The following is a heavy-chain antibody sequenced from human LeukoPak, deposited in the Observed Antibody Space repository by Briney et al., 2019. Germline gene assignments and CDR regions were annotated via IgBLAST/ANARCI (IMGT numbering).Heavy chain of an antibody. D-gene: IGHD5-18*01. CDR1: GFRFTNYW. Sequence: GESLKISCKGFGFRFTNYWIGWVRQMPGKGLEWVGIIYPADSDTRYSPSLQGQVTISADKSISTAYLQWSSLKASDTAMYYCARLVDTAMADYWGQGTLVTVSS. CDR2: IYPADSDT. CDR3: ARLVDTAMADY. V-gene: IGHV5-51*01. J-gene: IGHJ4*02.